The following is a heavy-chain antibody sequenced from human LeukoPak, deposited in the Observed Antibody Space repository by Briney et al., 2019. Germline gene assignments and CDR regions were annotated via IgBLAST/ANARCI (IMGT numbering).Heavy chain of an antibody. D-gene: IGHD2-15*01. CDR2: IKPDGSEK. V-gene: IGHV3-7*03. J-gene: IGHJ4*02. CDR1: GFTFSNYW. CDR3: ARDAHRGGGLDY. Sequence: PGGSLRLSCVGSGFTFSNYWMNWVRQAPGKGLEWVANIKPDGSEKYYVDSVKGRFTISRDNAKSSLYLQVTSLRAEDTAVYYCARDAHRGGGLDYWGQGTLVAVSS.